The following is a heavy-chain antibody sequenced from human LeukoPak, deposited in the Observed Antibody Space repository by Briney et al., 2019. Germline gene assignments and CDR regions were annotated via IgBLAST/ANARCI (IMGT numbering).Heavy chain of an antibody. CDR2: INTNTGNP. J-gene: IGHJ6*03. CDR3: ARSTTVTTFVDYYYYMDV. V-gene: IGHV7-4-1*02. CDR1: GYTFSDYY. D-gene: IGHD4-11*01. Sequence: ASVKVSCKASGYTFSDYYIHWVRQAPGQGLEWMGWINTNTGNPTYAQGFTGRFVFSLDTSVSTAYPQISSLKAEDTAVYYCARSTTVTTFVDYYYYMDVWGKGTTVTVSS.